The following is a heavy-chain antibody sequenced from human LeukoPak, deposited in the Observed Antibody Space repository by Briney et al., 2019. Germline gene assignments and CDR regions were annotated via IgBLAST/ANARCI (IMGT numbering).Heavy chain of an antibody. CDR1: GFTFSSYS. D-gene: IGHD6-13*01. Sequence: GGSLRLSCAASGFTFSSYSMNWVRQAPGKGLEWVSSISSSSSYINYADSVKGRFTISRDNAKTSLYLQMNSLRAEDTAVYYCARQGYSSSWYYAFDIWGQGTMVAVSS. CDR3: ARQGYSSSWYYAFDI. J-gene: IGHJ3*02. V-gene: IGHV3-21*01. CDR2: ISSSSSYI.